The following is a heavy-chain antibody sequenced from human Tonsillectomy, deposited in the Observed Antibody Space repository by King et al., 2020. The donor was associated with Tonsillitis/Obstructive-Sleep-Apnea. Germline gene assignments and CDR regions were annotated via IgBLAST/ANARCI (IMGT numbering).Heavy chain of an antibody. CDR3: ARSGVCAGNFDY. D-gene: IGHD2-21*02. Sequence: PSLKSRVTISVDTSKNQFSLKLSSVTAADTAVYYCARSGVCAGNFDYWGQG. V-gene: IGHV4-31*02. J-gene: IGHJ4*02.